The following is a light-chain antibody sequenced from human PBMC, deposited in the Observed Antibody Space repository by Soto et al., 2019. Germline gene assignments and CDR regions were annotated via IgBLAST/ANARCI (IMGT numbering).Light chain of an antibody. CDR2: LGS. CDR3: MQALQTPDT. J-gene: IGKJ2*01. Sequence: IVMTQSPLSLPVTPGEPASISCRSSQSLLHSNGYNYLDWYLQKPGQSPQLLIYLGSNRASGVPDRFSGSGSGTDFTLKISRVGAEDVGVYYCMQALQTPDTFGQGTKLEIK. V-gene: IGKV2-28*01. CDR1: QSLLHSNGYNY.